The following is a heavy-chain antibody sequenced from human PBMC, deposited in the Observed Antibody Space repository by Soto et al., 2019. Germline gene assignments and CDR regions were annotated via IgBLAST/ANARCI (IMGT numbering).Heavy chain of an antibody. J-gene: IGHJ6*02. V-gene: IGHV1-3*01. CDR3: ARDKNDILTGYYIYYYYGMDV. CDR1: GYTFTSYA. CDR2: INAGNGNT. Sequence: SVKVSCKASGYTFTSYAMHWVRQAPGQRLEWMGWINAGNGNTKYSQKFQGRVTITRDTSASTAYMELSSLRSEDTAVYYCARDKNDILTGYYIYYYYGMDVWGQGTTVTVSS. D-gene: IGHD3-9*01.